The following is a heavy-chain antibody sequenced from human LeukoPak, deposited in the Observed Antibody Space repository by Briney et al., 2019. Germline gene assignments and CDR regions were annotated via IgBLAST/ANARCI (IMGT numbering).Heavy chain of an antibody. D-gene: IGHD2-15*01. J-gene: IGHJ4*02. CDR1: GFTFSIYG. V-gene: IGHV3-23*01. CDR2: ISGSGGST. CDR3: AKVHCSGGSCKTASWHLDY. Sequence: PGGSLRLSCAASGFTFSIYGMHWVRQAPGKGLEWVSAISGSGGSTYYADSVKGRFTISRDNSKNTLYLQMNSLRAEDTAVYYCAKVHCSGGSCKTASWHLDYWGQGTLVTVSS.